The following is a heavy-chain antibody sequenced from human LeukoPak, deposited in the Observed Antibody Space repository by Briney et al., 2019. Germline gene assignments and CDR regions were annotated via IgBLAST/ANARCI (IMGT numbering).Heavy chain of an antibody. V-gene: IGHV3-9*01. CDR3: ANSRITMVRGAGGPFDY. CDR2: ISWNSGSI. D-gene: IGHD3-10*01. Sequence: GRSLRLSCAASGFTFDDYAMHWVRQAPGKGLEWVSGISWNSGSIGYADSVKGRFTISRDNAKNSLYLQMNSLRAEDTALYYCANSRITMVRGAGGPFDYWGQGTLVTVSS. CDR1: GFTFDDYA. J-gene: IGHJ4*02.